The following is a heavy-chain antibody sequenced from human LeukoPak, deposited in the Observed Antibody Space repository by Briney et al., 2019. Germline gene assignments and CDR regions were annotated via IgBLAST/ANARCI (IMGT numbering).Heavy chain of an antibody. Sequence: GGSLRLSCAASGFTFSSHTMNWVRQAPGKGLEWVSTVSDSFNKHYSDSVKGRFTISRDNAGNSLYLQMNSLRDEDTAVYYCARDGLHTAHFDHWSQGTLVTVSS. D-gene: IGHD5-18*01. CDR3: ARDGLHTAHFDH. CDR2: VSDSFNK. J-gene: IGHJ4*02. CDR1: GFTFSSHT. V-gene: IGHV3-48*02.